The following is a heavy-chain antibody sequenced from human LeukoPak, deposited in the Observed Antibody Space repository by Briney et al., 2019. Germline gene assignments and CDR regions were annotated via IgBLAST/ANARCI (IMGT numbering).Heavy chain of an antibody. Sequence: GGSLRLSCAASGFTFDDYGMSWVRQAPGKGLEWVSGINWNGGSTGYADSVKGRFTISRDNAKNSLHLQMNSLRAEDTALYYCATELGYCSSTSCYDPGYWGQGTLVTVSS. CDR2: INWNGGST. D-gene: IGHD2-2*01. CDR1: GFTFDDYG. CDR3: ATELGYCSSTSCYDPGY. V-gene: IGHV3-20*04. J-gene: IGHJ4*02.